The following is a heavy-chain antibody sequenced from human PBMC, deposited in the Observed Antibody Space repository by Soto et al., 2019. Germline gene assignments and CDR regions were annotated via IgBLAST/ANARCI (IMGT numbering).Heavy chain of an antibody. Sequence: SETLSLTCTVSGGSISSGDYYWSWIRQPPGKGLEWIGYIYYSGSTYYNPSLKSRVTISVDTSKNQFSLKLSSATAAETAVYYRARAPKGNGGATDGLDIWGQGTTVTVSS. D-gene: IGHD1-26*01. V-gene: IGHV4-30-4*01. CDR2: IYYSGST. J-gene: IGHJ6*02. CDR1: GGSISSGDYY. CDR3: ARAPKGNGGATDGLDI.